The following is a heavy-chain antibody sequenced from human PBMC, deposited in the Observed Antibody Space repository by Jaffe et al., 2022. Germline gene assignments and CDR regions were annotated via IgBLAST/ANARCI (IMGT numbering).Heavy chain of an antibody. CDR2: ISWNSGII. J-gene: IGHJ4*02. CDR1: GFTFDDYA. Sequence: EVQLVESGGGLVQPGRSLRLSCAASGFTFDDYAMHWVRQAPGKGLEWVSGISWNSGIIGYADSVKGRFTISRDNAKSSLYLQMNSLRAEDTALYYCAKDSVAAPFYYFDFWGQGTLVTVSS. CDR3: AKDSVAAPFYYFDF. D-gene: IGHD6-19*01. V-gene: IGHV3-9*01.